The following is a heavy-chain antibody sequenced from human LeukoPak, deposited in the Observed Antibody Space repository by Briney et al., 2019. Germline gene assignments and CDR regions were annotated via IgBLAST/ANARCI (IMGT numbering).Heavy chain of an antibody. Sequence: GGSLRLSCAASGFTFSDYYMSWIRQSPGKGLEWVSYISSSGSSIYYADSVKGRFTISRDNAKNSLDLQMNSLRAEDTAVYYCAREWEYFFDSSGYYPLDYWGQGTLVTVSS. CDR3: AREWEYFFDSSGYYPLDY. CDR2: ISSSGSSI. V-gene: IGHV3-11*01. J-gene: IGHJ4*02. D-gene: IGHD3-22*01. CDR1: GFTFSDYY.